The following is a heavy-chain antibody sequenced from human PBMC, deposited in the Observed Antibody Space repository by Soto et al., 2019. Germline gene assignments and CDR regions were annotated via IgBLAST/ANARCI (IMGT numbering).Heavy chain of an antibody. D-gene: IGHD5-12*01. CDR2: ASYDGSYK. Sequence: GGSLRLSCAASGFTFSSYGMHWVRQAPGKGLEWVAVASYDGSYKYYADSVKGRFTISRDNSKNTLYLQMNSLRAEDTAVYYCAKERSVVATTPDFDYWGQGTLVTVSS. J-gene: IGHJ4*02. CDR1: GFTFSSYG. V-gene: IGHV3-30*18. CDR3: AKERSVVATTPDFDY.